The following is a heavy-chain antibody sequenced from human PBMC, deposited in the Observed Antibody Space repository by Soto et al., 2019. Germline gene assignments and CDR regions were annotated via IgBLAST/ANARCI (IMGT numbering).Heavy chain of an antibody. Sequence: QVQLQQWGAGLLKPSETLSLTCAVYGKSLSGYYWSWIRQPPGKALEWIGEINHSGNTNYNPSLKSRVTISVDKSKKQLFLNLSSVTAADTAMYYCARHHVRGRTIAGAAEFWGQGTLVTVSS. V-gene: IGHV4-34*01. J-gene: IGHJ4*02. CDR3: ARHHVRGRTIAGAAEF. D-gene: IGHD1-26*01. CDR2: INHSGNT. CDR1: GKSLSGYY.